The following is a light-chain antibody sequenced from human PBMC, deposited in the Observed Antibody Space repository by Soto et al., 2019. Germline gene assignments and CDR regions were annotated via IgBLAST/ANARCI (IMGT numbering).Light chain of an antibody. J-gene: IGKJ3*01. V-gene: IGKV1-33*01. CDR2: DAS. CDR3: QQYDNFPRIT. CDR1: HDISNY. Sequence: DIQMTQSPSSLSASVGDRVTITRRASHDISNYLNWYQQKPGKAPKLLIYDASNLATGVPSRFSGSGSGTDFTFTISSLQPEDIATYYCQQYDNFPRITFGPGTRVDIK.